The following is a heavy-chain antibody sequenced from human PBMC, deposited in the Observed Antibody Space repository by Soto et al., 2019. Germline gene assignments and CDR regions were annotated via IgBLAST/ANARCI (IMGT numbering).Heavy chain of an antibody. CDR1: GYSISTAYH. D-gene: IGHD3-3*01. CDR2: IYETGKT. V-gene: IGHV4-38-2*02. J-gene: IGHJ4*02. CDR3: ARSGRQYYDFWDGFLFDY. Sequence: PSETLSLTCTVFGYSISTAYHWGWIRQPPGKGLEWIGTIYETGKTYYNPSLKSRVTISEDKTKNQFSLSLNSVTPADTAVYYCARSGRQYYDFWDGFLFDYWGQGIVVTISS.